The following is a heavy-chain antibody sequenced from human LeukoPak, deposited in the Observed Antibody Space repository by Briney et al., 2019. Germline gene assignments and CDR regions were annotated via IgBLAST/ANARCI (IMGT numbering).Heavy chain of an antibody. CDR3: ARETRIAAAKYFQH. Sequence: PSETLSLTCAVYGGSFSGYYWSWIRQPPGKGLEWIGETNHSGSTNYNPSLKSRVTISVDTSKNQFSLKLSSVTAADTAVYHCARETRIAAAKYFQHWGQGTLVTVSS. J-gene: IGHJ1*01. D-gene: IGHD6-13*01. V-gene: IGHV4-34*01. CDR2: TNHSGST. CDR1: GGSFSGYY.